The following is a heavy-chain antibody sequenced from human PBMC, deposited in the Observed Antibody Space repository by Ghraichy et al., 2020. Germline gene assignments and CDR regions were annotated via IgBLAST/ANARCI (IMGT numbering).Heavy chain of an antibody. V-gene: IGHV3-9*01. CDR3: AKGDYYYYMDV. CDR2: ISWNSGSI. J-gene: IGHJ6*03. CDR1: GFTFDDYA. Sequence: SLNISCAASGFTFDDYAMHWVRQAPGKGLEWVSGISWNSGSIGYADSVKGRFTISRDNAKNSLYLQMNSLRAEDTALYYCAKGDYYYYMDVWGKGTTVTVSS.